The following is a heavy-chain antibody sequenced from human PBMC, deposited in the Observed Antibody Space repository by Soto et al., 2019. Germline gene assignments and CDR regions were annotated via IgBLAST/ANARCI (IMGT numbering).Heavy chain of an antibody. CDR3: ARDQGGSVSKRALGGFDI. Sequence: PSETLSLTCTVSGGSISSHYWSWIRQPPGKGLEWIGYIYYSGSTNYNPSLKSRVTISVDTSKNQFSLKLSSVTAADTAVYYCARDQGGSVSKRALGGFDIWGQGTMVTVSS. CDR1: GGSISSHY. CDR2: IYYSGST. V-gene: IGHV4-59*11. J-gene: IGHJ3*02. D-gene: IGHD3-10*01.